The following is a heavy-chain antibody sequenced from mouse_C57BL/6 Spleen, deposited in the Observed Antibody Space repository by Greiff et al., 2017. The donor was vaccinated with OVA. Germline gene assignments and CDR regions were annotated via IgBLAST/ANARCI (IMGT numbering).Heavy chain of an antibody. V-gene: IGHV1-15*01. CDR1: GYTFTDYE. J-gene: IGHJ2*01. CDR2: IDPETGGT. D-gene: IGHD2-14*01. Sequence: VQVVESGAELVRPGASVTLSCKASGYTFTDYEMHWVKQTPVHGLEWIGAIDPETGGTAYNQKFKGKAILTADKSSSTAYMELRSLTSEDSAVYYCTRKRGGGTYYFDYWGQGTTLTVSS. CDR3: TRKRGGGTYYFDY.